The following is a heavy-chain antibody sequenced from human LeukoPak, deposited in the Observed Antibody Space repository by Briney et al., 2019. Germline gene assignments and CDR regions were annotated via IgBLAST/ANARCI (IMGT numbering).Heavy chain of an antibody. V-gene: IGHV3-11*03. D-gene: IGHD2-2*01. CDR3: ARSGTRYCSSTSCYYY. CDR1: GFTFSDYY. CDR2: ISSSSSYT. Sequence: GGSLRLSCAASGFTFSDYYMSWIRQAPGQGLELVSYISSSSSYTNYADSVKGRFTISRDNAKNSLYLQMNSLRAEDTAVYYCARSGTRYCSSTSCYYYWGQGTLVTVSS. J-gene: IGHJ4*02.